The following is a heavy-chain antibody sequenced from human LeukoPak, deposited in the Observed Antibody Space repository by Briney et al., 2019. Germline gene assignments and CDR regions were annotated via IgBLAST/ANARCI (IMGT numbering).Heavy chain of an antibody. CDR3: ARGYSKPDFDY. V-gene: IGHV3-20*04. J-gene: IGHJ4*02. D-gene: IGHD4-11*01. Sequence: GGSLRLSCAASGFTFDDYGMSWVRQAPGKGLEWVSGINWNGGSTGYADSVKGRFTISRDNAKNSLYLQMNSLRAEDTALCYCARGYSKPDFDYWGQGTLVTVSS. CDR2: INWNGGST. CDR1: GFTFDDYG.